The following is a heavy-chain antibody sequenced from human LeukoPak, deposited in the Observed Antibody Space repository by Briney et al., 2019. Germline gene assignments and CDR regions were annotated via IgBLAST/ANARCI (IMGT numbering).Heavy chain of an antibody. Sequence: GGSLRLSCAASGFTFNIFWMSWVRQAPGKGLEWVANIKHDGSEEYYGDSVRGRFTISRDNANNSLILQMNSLRGEDTAVYYCARALGNSTGDYWGQGTLVTVSS. CDR1: GFTFNIFW. CDR3: ARALGNSTGDY. J-gene: IGHJ4*02. D-gene: IGHD7-27*01. V-gene: IGHV3-7*04. CDR2: IKHDGSEE.